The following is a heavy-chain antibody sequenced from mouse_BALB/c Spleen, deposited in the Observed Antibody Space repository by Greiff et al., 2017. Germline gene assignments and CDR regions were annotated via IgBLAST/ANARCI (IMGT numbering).Heavy chain of an antibody. CDR3: AKGAGTFAY. J-gene: IGHJ3*01. CDR1: GFTFSSYT. Sequence: DVQLVESGGGLVQPGGSLKLSCAASGFTFSSYTMSWVRQTPEKRLEWVAYISNGGGSTYYPDTVKGRFTISRDNAKNTLYLQMSSLKSEDTAMYYCAKGAGTFAYWGQGTLVTVSA. CDR2: ISNGGGST. V-gene: IGHV5-12-2*01. D-gene: IGHD4-1*01.